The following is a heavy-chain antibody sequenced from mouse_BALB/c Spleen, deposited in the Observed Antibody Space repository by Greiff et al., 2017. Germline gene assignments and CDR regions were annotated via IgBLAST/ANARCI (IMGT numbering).Heavy chain of an antibody. Sequence: EVKLVESGGGLVKPGGSLKLSCAASGFTFSSYAMSWVRQSPEKRLEWVAEISSGGSYTYYPDTVTGRFTISRDNAKNTLYLEMSSLRSEDTAMYYCAREYGNFLDYWGQGTTLTVSS. CDR2: ISSGGSYT. CDR3: AREYGNFLDY. D-gene: IGHD2-1*01. CDR1: GFTFSSYA. V-gene: IGHV5-9-4*01. J-gene: IGHJ2*01.